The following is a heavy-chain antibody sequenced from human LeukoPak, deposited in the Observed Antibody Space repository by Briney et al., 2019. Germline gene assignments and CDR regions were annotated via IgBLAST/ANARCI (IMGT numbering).Heavy chain of an antibody. CDR3: ARESGKFDY. Sequence: GSLRLSCVASGLPIADFAMHWVRQAPGKGLEWVSLTSGDGVSTFYADSVKGRFSISRDNSKNSLSLEMNSLRTEDTAMYYCARESGKFDYWGQGTLVAVSS. V-gene: IGHV3-43*02. CDR1: GLPIADFA. J-gene: IGHJ4*02. CDR2: TSGDGVST.